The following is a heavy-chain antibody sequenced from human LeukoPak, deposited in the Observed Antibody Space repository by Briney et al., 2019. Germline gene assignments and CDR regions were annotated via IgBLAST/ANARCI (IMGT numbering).Heavy chain of an antibody. J-gene: IGHJ6*04. Sequence: GGSLRLSCAASGFTFSSYWMSWVRQAPGKGQEWVANIKQDGSEKYYVDSVKGRFTISRDNAKNSLYLQMNSLRAEDTAVYYCARDRAVRGQYGMDVWGKGTTVTVSS. CDR3: ARDRAVRGQYGMDV. D-gene: IGHD3-10*01. CDR2: IKQDGSEK. CDR1: GFTFSSYW. V-gene: IGHV3-7*03.